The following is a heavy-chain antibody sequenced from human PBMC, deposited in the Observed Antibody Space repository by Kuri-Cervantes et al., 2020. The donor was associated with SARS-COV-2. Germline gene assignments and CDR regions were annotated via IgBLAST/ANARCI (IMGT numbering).Heavy chain of an antibody. D-gene: IGHD3-3*01. J-gene: IGHJ6*02. CDR3: ARHRDFWNDGMDV. Sequence: GSLRLSCAATGFSLSDYWMSWVRQAPGKGLEWVSIIYRGGTTYYADSVKGRFTISRDISKDTVYLQMDTLRAEDTAVYYCARHRDFWNDGMDVWGQGTTVTVSS. CDR1: GFSLSDYW. CDR2: IYRGGTT. V-gene: IGHV3-66*04.